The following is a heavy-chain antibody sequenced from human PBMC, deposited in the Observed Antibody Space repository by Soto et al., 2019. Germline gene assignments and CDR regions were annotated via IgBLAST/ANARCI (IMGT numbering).Heavy chain of an antibody. CDR2: ISPNGQGI. CDR3: AKDRNYPRDCFHY. J-gene: IGHJ4*02. Sequence: LRLSCAASGFTLSSYGMIWVRHAPGKGLEWVSAISPNGQGIYYADSVRGRFTISRDTFKNTVFLHMDSLRAEDTAVYYCAKDRNYPRDCFHYWGQGTLVTVSS. D-gene: IGHD1-7*01. CDR1: GFTLSSYG. V-gene: IGHV3-23*01.